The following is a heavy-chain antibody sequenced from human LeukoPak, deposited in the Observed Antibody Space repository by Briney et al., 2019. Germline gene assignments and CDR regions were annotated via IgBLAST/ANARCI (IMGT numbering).Heavy chain of an antibody. D-gene: IGHD3-3*01. CDR2: IRSKAYGGTT. V-gene: IGHV3-49*04. J-gene: IGHJ4*02. CDR1: GFTLGDYA. Sequence: GGSLRLSCTASGFTLGDYAMSWVRQAPGKGLEWVGFIRSKAYGGTTEYAASVKGRFTISRDDSKSIAYLQMNSLKTEDTAVYYCTRGYDFWSFWGQGTLVTVSS. CDR3: TRGYDFWSF.